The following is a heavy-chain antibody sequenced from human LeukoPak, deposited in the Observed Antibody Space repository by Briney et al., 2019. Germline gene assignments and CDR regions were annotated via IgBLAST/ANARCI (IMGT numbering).Heavy chain of an antibody. D-gene: IGHD3-3*01. V-gene: IGHV4-39*02. Sequence: SETLSLTCIVSGGSTSGGNYYWGWIRRPPGKGLEWIGGISSSGNTYYNPSLKSRITISVDTSKNHFSLKLSSVTAADTAVYYCARLGAGPTHYDFWSGYSSFYFDHWGQGTLVTVSS. CDR1: GGSTSGGNYY. J-gene: IGHJ4*02. CDR3: ARLGAGPTHYDFWSGYSSFYFDH. CDR2: ISSSGNT.